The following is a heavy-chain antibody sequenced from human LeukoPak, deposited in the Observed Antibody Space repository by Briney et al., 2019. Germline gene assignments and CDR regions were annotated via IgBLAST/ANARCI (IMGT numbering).Heavy chain of an antibody. D-gene: IGHD4-23*01. CDR3: ARSWADYGGNSPFWFDP. Sequence: PSGTLSLTCTVSGGSISSYYWSWIRQPPGKGLEWIGYIYYSGSTNYNPSLKSRVTISVDTSKNQFSLKLSSVTAADTAVYYCARSWADYGGNSPFWFDPWGQGTLVTVSS. CDR2: IYYSGST. V-gene: IGHV4-59*08. CDR1: GGSISSYY. J-gene: IGHJ5*02.